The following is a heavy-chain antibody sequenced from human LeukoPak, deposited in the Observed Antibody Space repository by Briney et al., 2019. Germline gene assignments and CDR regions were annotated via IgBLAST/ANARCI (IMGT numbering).Heavy chain of an antibody. J-gene: IGHJ4*02. CDR2: IDQSGST. CDR1: GGSISSGGYY. V-gene: IGHV4-30-2*01. D-gene: IGHD6-13*01. Sequence: PSQTLSLTCTVSGGSISSGGYYWNWIRQPPGKGLEWIGYIDQSGSTYYNPSLKSRVTISVDRSKNQFSLRLSSVTAADTAVYYCASRIAALYYFDYWGQGILVIVSS. CDR3: ASRIAALYYFDY.